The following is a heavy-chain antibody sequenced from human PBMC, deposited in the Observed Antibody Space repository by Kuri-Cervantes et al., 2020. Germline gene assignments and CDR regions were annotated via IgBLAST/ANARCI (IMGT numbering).Heavy chain of an antibody. CDR3: ARDFDTMVRGVFDP. D-gene: IGHD3-10*01. J-gene: IGHJ5*02. CDR1: GYTLTELS. V-gene: IGHV1-24*01. Sequence: ASAKVSCKVSGYTLTELSMHWVRQAPGKGPEWMGGFDPEDGETIYAQKFQGRVTMTEDTSTDTAYMELSRLRSDDTAVYYCARDFDTMVRGVFDPWGQGTLVTVSS. CDR2: FDPEDGET.